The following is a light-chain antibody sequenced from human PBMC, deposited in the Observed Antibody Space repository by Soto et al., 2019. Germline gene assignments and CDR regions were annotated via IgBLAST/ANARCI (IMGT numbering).Light chain of an antibody. CDR3: CSYAGSSTFVL. CDR2: EVS. Sequence: HSALTQPASVSGSPGQSITISCTGTSSDVGYYNLVSWYQQRPGKAPKLIIYEVSKRPSGVSSRFSGSKSDNTASLTISGLQAEDEADYYCCSYAGSSTFVLFGGGTKLTVL. J-gene: IGLJ2*01. V-gene: IGLV2-23*02. CDR1: SSDVGYYNL.